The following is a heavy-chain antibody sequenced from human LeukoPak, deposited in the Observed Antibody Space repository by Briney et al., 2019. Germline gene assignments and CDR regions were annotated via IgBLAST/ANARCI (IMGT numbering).Heavy chain of an antibody. D-gene: IGHD6-13*01. Sequence: GGSLRLSCAASGFTFSSYAMSWVRQAPGKGLEWVSAISGSGGSTYYADSVKGRLTISRDNSKNTLYLQMNSLRAEDTAVYYCAKDVSAGIAADGFDPWGQGTLVTVSS. CDR2: ISGSGGST. CDR3: AKDVSAGIAADGFDP. CDR1: GFTFSSYA. V-gene: IGHV3-23*01. J-gene: IGHJ5*02.